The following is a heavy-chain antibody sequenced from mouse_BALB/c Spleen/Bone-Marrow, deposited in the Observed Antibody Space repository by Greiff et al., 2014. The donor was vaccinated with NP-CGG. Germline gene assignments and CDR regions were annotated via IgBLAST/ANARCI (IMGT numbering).Heavy chain of an antibody. CDR2: IYPYNGVS. Sequence: EVQLQQSGPELVKPGASVKISCKASGYSFIGYYMHWVKQSHGNSLDWIGYIYPYNGVSSYNQKFKGKATLTVDKSSSTAYMELRSLTSDDSAVYYCESRGEYFDVWGAGTTVTVSS. CDR1: GYSFIGYY. V-gene: IGHV1-31*01. J-gene: IGHJ1*01. CDR3: ESRGEYFDV.